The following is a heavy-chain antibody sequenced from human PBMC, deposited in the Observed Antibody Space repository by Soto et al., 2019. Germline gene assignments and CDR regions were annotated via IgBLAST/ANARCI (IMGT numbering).Heavy chain of an antibody. CDR3: AKDTRNRGMVRGVIIIGPFDY. CDR2: ISYDGSNK. J-gene: IGHJ4*02. V-gene: IGHV3-30*18. D-gene: IGHD3-10*01. Sequence: GGSLRLSCAASGFTFSSYGMHWVRQAPGKGLEWVAVISYDGSNKYYADSVKGRFTISRVNSKNTVYLQMNSLRAEDTAVYYCAKDTRNRGMVRGVIIIGPFDYWGQGTLVTVSS. CDR1: GFTFSSYG.